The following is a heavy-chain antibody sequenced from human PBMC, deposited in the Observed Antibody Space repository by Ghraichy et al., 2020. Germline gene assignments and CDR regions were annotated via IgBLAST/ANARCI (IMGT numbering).Heavy chain of an antibody. Sequence: SLNISCAASGFILSDHWMDWVRQAPGKGLEWVGRSRGKARSYTTEYAASVKGRFTISRDDSKNSLSLQMNSLKTEDTAVYYCTRVAGSGSYREFDYWGQGTLVTVSS. V-gene: IGHV3-72*01. J-gene: IGHJ4*02. CDR2: SRGKARSYTT. CDR3: TRVAGSGSYREFDY. CDR1: GFILSDHW. D-gene: IGHD3-10*01.